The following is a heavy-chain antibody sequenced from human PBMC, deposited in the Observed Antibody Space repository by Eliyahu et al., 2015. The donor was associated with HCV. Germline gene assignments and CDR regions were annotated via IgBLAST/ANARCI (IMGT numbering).Heavy chain of an antibody. V-gene: IGHV4-39*01. CDR3: ARSSGIHRWPFDY. J-gene: IGHJ4*02. Sequence: QLQLQESGPGLVKPSETLSLTCTVSGGSIGSSGNFWGWIRQPPGKGLEWIGSIYHVGSTSYSPSLKSRVTLSVDMSKNQFSLKLTSVTAADTAVYYCARSSGIHRWPFDYWGQGTLVTVSS. CDR1: GGSIGSSGNF. CDR2: IYHVGST. D-gene: IGHD6-13*01.